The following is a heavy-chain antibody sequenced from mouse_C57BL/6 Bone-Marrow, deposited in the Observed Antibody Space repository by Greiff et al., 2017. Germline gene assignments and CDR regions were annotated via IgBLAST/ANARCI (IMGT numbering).Heavy chain of an antibody. CDR3: AIDHTLYWDFDV. CDR2: IHPSDSDT. J-gene: IGHJ1*03. Sequence: QVQLQQPGAELVKPGASVKVSCKASGYTFTSYWMHWVKQRPGQGLEWIGRIHPSDSDTNYNQKFKGKATLTVNKSSSTAYMQLSSLTSEDSAVYYCAIDHTLYWDFDVWGTGTTVTVSS. V-gene: IGHV1-74*01. CDR1: GYTFTSYW.